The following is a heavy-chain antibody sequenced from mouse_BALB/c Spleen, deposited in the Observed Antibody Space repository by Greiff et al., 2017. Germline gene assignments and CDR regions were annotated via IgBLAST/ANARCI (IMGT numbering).Heavy chain of an antibody. J-gene: IGHJ4*01. CDR2: IWSGGST. D-gene: IGHD2-1*01. CDR1: GFSLTSYG. CDR3: AGLYGNYGVYAMDY. Sequence: VKLMESGPGLVQPSQSLSITCTVSGFSLTSYGVHWVRQSPGKGLEWLGVIWSGGSTDYNAAFISRLSISKDNSKSQVFFKMNSLQANDTAIYYCAGLYGNYGVYAMDYWGQGTSVTVSS. V-gene: IGHV2-2*02.